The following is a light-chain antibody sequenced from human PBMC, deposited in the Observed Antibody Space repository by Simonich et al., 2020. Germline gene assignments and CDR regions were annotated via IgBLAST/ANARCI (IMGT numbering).Light chain of an antibody. Sequence: ASVGDRVTITCRASQSISSYLNWYQQKPGKAPKLLIYAASSLQSGVPSRFSGSGSGTDFTLTISSLQPEDFATYYCQQYNSYSPTFGGGTKVEIK. CDR3: QQYNSYSPT. J-gene: IGKJ4*01. CDR1: QSISSY. V-gene: IGKV1-39*01. CDR2: AAS.